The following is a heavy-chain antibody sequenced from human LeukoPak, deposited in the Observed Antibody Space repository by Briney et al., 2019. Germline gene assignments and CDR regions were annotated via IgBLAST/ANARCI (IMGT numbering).Heavy chain of an antibody. D-gene: IGHD6-13*01. CDR1: GLTFSSYA. V-gene: IGHV3-23*01. J-gene: IGHJ4*02. CDR3: AISQQLDPQFDY. Sequence: GGSLRLSCAASGLTFSSYAMSWVRQAPGKGLEWVSGVSGTGINTYYADSVKGRFTISRDNSKNTLYLQMNSLRAEDTAVYYCAISQQLDPQFDYWGQGTLVTVSS. CDR2: VSGTGINT.